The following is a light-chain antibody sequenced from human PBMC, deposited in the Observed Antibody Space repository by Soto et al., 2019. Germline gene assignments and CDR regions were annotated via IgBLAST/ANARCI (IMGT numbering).Light chain of an antibody. V-gene: IGKV3-20*01. CDR1: HSVSSSY. Sequence: EIVLTQSPGTLSLSPGERATLSCRASHSVSSSYLAWYQQKPGQAPRLLIYGASSRATGTQDRFRGSGSGTDFSLSISRLEPEDFAVYYCQQYGGSPPFTFGQGTRLEIK. CDR3: QQYGGSPPFT. CDR2: GAS. J-gene: IGKJ5*01.